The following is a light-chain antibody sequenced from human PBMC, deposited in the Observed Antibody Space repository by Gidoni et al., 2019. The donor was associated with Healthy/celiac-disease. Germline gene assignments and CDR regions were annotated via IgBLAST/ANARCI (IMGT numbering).Light chain of an antibody. J-gene: IGKJ2*01. CDR2: GAS. V-gene: IGKV3-20*01. CDR1: QSVSSSY. CDR3: QQYNRSPGT. Sequence: EIVLTKSPGTLSLSPGERATLSCRSSQSVSSSYVAWYQQQPGQAPRLLIYGASSRAASLAGWCGSRGAGAVFTLTISRLEADFLAVYCCQQYNRSPGTFGQGTKLEIK.